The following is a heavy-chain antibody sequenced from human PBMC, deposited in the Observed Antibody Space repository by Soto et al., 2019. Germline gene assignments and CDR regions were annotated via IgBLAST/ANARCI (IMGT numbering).Heavy chain of an antibody. V-gene: IGHV1-18*01. D-gene: IGHD3-3*01. CDR2: ISAYNGNT. J-gene: IGHJ4*02. CDR3: ATDGNDFWSGYYYDY. Sequence: GASVKVSCEACGYSFTSYGISWVRQAPGQGLEWMGWISAYNGNTNYAQKLQGRVTMTTDTSTSTAYMELRSLRSDDTAVYYCATDGNDFWSGYYYDYWGQGTLVTVSS. CDR1: GYSFTSYG.